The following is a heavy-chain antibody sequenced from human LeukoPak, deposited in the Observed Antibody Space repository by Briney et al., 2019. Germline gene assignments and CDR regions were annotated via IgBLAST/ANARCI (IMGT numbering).Heavy chain of an antibody. D-gene: IGHD3-22*01. CDR3: KRGVVIRVILVGFHKEAYYFDS. V-gene: IGHV3-23*01. Sequence: GGSLRLSCAVSGISLSNYGMSWVGQAPGKGLEGVAGICGSGGGTNYADSVKGRLTTSRDNPKNTLYLQMNRLRAEDTAVYLAKRGVVIRVILVGFHKEAYYFDSWGQGALVTVSS. CDR2: ICGSGGGT. J-gene: IGHJ4*02. CDR1: GISLSNYG.